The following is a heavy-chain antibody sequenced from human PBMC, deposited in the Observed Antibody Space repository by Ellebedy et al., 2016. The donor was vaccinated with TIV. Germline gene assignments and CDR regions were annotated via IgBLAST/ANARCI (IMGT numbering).Heavy chain of an antibody. V-gene: IGHV5-51*01. J-gene: IGHJ4*02. CDR1: GYNFASQW. CDR3: ARPEYYYDGSGSYYFDY. CDR2: IYPGDSDT. Sequence: GESLKISCKGSGYNFASQWIGWVRQMPGKGLELMGIIYPGDSDTRYSPSFDGQVTISADKSASTAYLQWSSLKASYTAMYYCARPEYYYDGSGSYYFDYWGQGTLVTVSS. D-gene: IGHD3-22*01.